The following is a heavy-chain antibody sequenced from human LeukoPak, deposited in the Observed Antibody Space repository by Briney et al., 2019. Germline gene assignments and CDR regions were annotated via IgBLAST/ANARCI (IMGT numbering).Heavy chain of an antibody. CDR2: INSDGRMT. J-gene: IGHJ3*02. D-gene: IGHD2-21*02. V-gene: IGHV3-74*01. Sequence: GGSLRVSCAASGFTFSSYWMDWVRQAPGKGLVWVSGINSDGRMTRYAESVKGRFTISRDNAKNTLYLQMNSLRAEDTSVYYCARVGSTDSPRAFEIWGQGTMVTVSS. CDR3: ARVGSTDSPRAFEI. CDR1: GFTFSSYW.